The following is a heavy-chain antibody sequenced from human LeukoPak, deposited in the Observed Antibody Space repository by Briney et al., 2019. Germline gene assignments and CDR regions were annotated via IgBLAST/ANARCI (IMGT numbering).Heavy chain of an antibody. D-gene: IGHD6-13*01. CDR1: GFTFSNAW. V-gene: IGHV3-15*01. Sequence: GGSLRLSCAASGFTFSNAWMSWVHQAPGKGLEWVGRIKSKTDGGTTDYAAPVKGRFTISRDDSKNTLYLQMNSLKTEDTAVYYCTTDTAQVGIAAAGTFYYYGMDVWGQGTTVTVSS. CDR3: TTDTAQVGIAAAGTFYYYGMDV. J-gene: IGHJ6*02. CDR2: IKSKTDGGTT.